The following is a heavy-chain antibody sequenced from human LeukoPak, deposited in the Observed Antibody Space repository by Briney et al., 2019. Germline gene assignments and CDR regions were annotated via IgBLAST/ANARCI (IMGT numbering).Heavy chain of an antibody. V-gene: IGHV5-51*01. Sequence: GESLKISCKGSGYSFTSYWIGWVRQMPGKGLEWMGIIYPGDSDTRYSPSFQGQVTISADKSISNAYLQWSSLKASDTAMYYCARHPRSYYNLAQYNWFDPWGEGTLVTDSS. CDR2: IYPGDSDT. J-gene: IGHJ5*02. D-gene: IGHD3-10*01. CDR1: GYSFTSYW. CDR3: ARHPRSYYNLAQYNWFDP.